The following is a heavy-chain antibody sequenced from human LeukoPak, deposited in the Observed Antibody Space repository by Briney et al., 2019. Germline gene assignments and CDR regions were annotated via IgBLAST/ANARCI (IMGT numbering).Heavy chain of an antibody. J-gene: IGHJ5*02. D-gene: IGHD6-19*01. V-gene: IGHV3-23*01. Sequence: GGSLRLSCAASGFTFNSYAMSWVRQAPGKGLEWVSAISGSGGSTYYADSVKGRFTISRDNSKNTLYLQMNSLRAEDTAVYYCAKENRIAVAGTSWFDPWGQGTLVTVSS. CDR2: ISGSGGST. CDR1: GFTFNSYA. CDR3: AKENRIAVAGTSWFDP.